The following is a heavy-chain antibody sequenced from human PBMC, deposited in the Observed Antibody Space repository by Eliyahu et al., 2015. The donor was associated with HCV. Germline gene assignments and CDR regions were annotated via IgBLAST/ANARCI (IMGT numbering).Heavy chain of an antibody. CDR1: GGILRXFX. D-gene: IGHD2-2*01. CDR3: ARGNIVLLQAAIFGDHYALDV. V-gene: IGHV1-69*02. CDR2: IIPMXGVP. Sequence: QVQLAQSGAEMKKPGSSVKVSCKASGGILRXFXIXWVRQAPGQGLXXMGTIIPMXGVPKYAQKFQDRVTITVDKSTSTVHMELSSVTSEDTAVYYCARGNIVLLQAAIFGDHYALDVWGQGTTVIVSS. J-gene: IGHJ6*02.